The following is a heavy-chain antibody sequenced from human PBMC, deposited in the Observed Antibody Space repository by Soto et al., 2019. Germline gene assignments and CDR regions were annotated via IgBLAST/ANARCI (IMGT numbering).Heavy chain of an antibody. CDR1: GGTFSSYT. J-gene: IGHJ6*03. Sequence: QVQLVQSGAEVKKPGSSVKVSCKASGGTFSSYTISWVRQAPGQGREWMGRIIPILGIANYAQKFQGRVTITADKSTSTAYMELSSLRSADTAVYYCARADYYYYYMDVWGKGTTVTGSS. CDR2: IIPILGIA. CDR3: ARADYYYYYMDV. V-gene: IGHV1-69*02.